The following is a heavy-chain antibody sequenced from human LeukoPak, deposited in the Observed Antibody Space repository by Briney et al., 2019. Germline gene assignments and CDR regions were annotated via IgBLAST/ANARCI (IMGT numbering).Heavy chain of an antibody. CDR3: AVPGIAAAGTQLDYYYMDV. CDR1: GGTFSSYA. Sequence: SVKVSCKASGGTFSSYAISWVRRAPGQGLEWMGGIIPIFGTANYAQKFQGRVTITADESTSTAYMELSSLRSEDTAVYYCAVPGIAAAGTQLDYYYMDVWGKGTTVTVSS. V-gene: IGHV1-69*13. D-gene: IGHD6-13*01. J-gene: IGHJ6*03. CDR2: IIPIFGTA.